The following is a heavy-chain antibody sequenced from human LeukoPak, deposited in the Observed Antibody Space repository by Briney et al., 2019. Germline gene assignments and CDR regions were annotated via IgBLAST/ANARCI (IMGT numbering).Heavy chain of an antibody. J-gene: IGHJ1*01. V-gene: IGHV1-18*01. D-gene: IGHD1-26*01. Sequence: PSVTVSCKASGSTFTSYGISWERQAPGQGLERMGWISAYNGNTNYAQKIQGRVTMTTETSTSTAYMELRSLRSDDTAVYYCARYGPGGSYSDAEYFQHWGQGTLVTVSS. CDR1: GSTFTSYG. CDR2: ISAYNGNT. CDR3: ARYGPGGSYSDAEYFQH.